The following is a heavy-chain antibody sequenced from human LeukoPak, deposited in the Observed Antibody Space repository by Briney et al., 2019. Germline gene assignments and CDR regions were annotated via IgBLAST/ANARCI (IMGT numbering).Heavy chain of an antibody. CDR2: IYYSGST. CDR1: GGTISSSSYY. V-gene: IGHV4-39*07. Sequence: PSETLSLTCTVSGGTISSSSYYWGWIRQSPGKGLEWIGSIYYSGSTYYNPSLKSRVTISVDTSKNRFSLKLSSVTAADTAVYYCASLHEGYCSGGSCYYYYYMDVWGKGTTVTVSS. CDR3: ASLHEGYCSGGSCYYYYYMDV. J-gene: IGHJ6*03. D-gene: IGHD2-15*01.